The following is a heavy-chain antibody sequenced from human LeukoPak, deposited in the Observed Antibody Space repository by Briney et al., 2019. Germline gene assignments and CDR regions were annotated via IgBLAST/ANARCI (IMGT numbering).Heavy chain of an antibody. CDR1: GYTFTNYG. V-gene: IGHV1-18*04. J-gene: IGHJ4*02. D-gene: IGHD4-17*01. CDR3: ARVRSYGDYSDY. CDR2: ISAYNGNT. Sequence: GASVKVSCKASGYTFTNYGVTWVRQAPGQGLQWMGRISAYNGNTNYAQKFQGRISMTIDTSTTTAYMELRSLRSDDTAIYYCARVRSYGDYSDYWGQGTLVTVSS.